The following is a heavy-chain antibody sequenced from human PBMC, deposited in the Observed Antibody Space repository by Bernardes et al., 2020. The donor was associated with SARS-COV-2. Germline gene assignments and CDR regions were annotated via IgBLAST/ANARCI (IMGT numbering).Heavy chain of an antibody. Sequence: SETLSLTCTVSGGSISSHDWSWIRQPPGKGLEWIGSIYYSGSTTYNPSLTSRVTLSVDTTKSQFSLKLSSVTAADTAVYYCATEPRSISSEWYCGLWGSGTLVTVSS. D-gene: IGHD6-6*01. V-gene: IGHV4-59*11. J-gene: IGHJ2*01. CDR3: ATEPRSISSEWYCGL. CDR1: GGSISSHD. CDR2: IYYSGST.